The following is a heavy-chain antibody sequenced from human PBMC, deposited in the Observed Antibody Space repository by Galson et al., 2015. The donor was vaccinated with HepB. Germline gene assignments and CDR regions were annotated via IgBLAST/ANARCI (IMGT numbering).Heavy chain of an antibody. Sequence: SLRLSCAASGFTFSNYDIHWVRQAPGKGLEWVAFIRHDGSKKYYAESVKGRFTISRDNSKNTLYLEVSSLRVEDTAVYYCAKSPIRDGYSLYYFDFWGQGTLVTVSS. J-gene: IGHJ4*02. D-gene: IGHD5-24*01. CDR2: IRHDGSKK. CDR1: GFTFSNYD. CDR3: AKSPIRDGYSLYYFDF. V-gene: IGHV3-30*02.